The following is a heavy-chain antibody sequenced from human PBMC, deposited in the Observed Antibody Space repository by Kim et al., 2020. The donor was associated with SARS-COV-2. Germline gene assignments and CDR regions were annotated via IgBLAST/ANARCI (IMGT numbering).Heavy chain of an antibody. J-gene: IGHJ6*02. Sequence: AQKFQGRVTITADESTSTAYMELSSLRSEDTAVYYCAGGSGYYYYYGMDVWGQGTTVTVSS. V-gene: IGHV1-69*01. D-gene: IGHD3-16*01. CDR3: AGGSGYYYYYGMDV.